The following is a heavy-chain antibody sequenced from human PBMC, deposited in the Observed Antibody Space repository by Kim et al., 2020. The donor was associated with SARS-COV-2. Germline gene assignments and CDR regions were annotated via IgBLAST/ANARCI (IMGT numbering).Heavy chain of an antibody. CDR2: ISNDGTQK. J-gene: IGHJ6*02. CDR1: GFTFSSFG. CDR3: AKEGPYVDTAISNYDMDV. D-gene: IGHD5-18*01. Sequence: GGSLILSCAASGFTFSSFGMHWVRQAPGKGLDWVALISNDGTQKYYADSVKGRFTISRDTSKNTLFLQMDSLRADDTAVYFCAKEGPYVDTAISNYDMDVWGQGTTVTVSS. V-gene: IGHV3-30*18.